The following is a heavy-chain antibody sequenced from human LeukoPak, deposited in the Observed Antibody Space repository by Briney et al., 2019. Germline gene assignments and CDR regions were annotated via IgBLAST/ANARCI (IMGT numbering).Heavy chain of an antibody. J-gene: IGHJ4*02. Sequence: GGSLRLSCAASGFTFSSYALSWVRQAPGKGLEWVSAISGSGGGTYYADSVKGRFTISRDNSKNTLYLQMNSLRAEDTAVYYCAKAEGITMIVVVITPFDYWGQGTLVTVSS. CDR1: GFTFSSYA. V-gene: IGHV3-23*01. CDR3: AKAEGITMIVVVITPFDY. CDR2: ISGSGGGT. D-gene: IGHD3-22*01.